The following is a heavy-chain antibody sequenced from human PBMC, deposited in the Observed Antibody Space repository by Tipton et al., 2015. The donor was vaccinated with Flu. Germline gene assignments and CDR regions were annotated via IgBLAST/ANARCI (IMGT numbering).Heavy chain of an antibody. CDR1: GFTVSSNY. CDR2: IYSGGST. D-gene: IGHD6-19*01. CDR3: ARDESSGWYGVDY. J-gene: IGHJ4*02. Sequence: GSLRLSCAASGFTVSSNYMSWVRQAPGKGLEWVSVIYSGGSTYYADSVKGRFTISRDNSKNTLYLQMNSLRAEDTAVYYCARDESSGWYGVDYWGQGTLVTVSS. V-gene: IGHV3-66*01.